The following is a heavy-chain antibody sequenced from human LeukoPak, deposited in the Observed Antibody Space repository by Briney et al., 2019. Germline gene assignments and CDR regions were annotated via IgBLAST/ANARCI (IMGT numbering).Heavy chain of an antibody. D-gene: IGHD2-8*01. CDR2: INPNVGGT. V-gene: IGHV1-2*02. J-gene: IGHJ5*02. CDR3: ARGTVDARNWFDP. Sequence: ASVKVSCKASGYIFTGYYVHWLRQAPGQGLEWMGWINPNVGGTNYAQKFQGRVTMTSDTSISTAYMELSRLRSDDTAVYYCARGTVDARNWFDPWGQGTLVTVSS. CDR1: GYIFTGYY.